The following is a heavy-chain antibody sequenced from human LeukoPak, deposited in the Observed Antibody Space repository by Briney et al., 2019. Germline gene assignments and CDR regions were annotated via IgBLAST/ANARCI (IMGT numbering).Heavy chain of an antibody. CDR3: AKVGIWFGELLWGVSQPPYYFDY. J-gene: IGHJ4*02. D-gene: IGHD3-10*01. CDR1: GFTFSSYA. V-gene: IGHV3-23*01. CDR2: ISGSGGST. Sequence: GGSLRLSCAASGFTFSSYAMSWVRQAPGKGLEWVSAISGSGGSTYYADSVKGRFTISRDNSKNTLYLQMNSLRAEGTAVYYCAKVGIWFGELLWGVSQPPYYFDYWGQGTLVTVSS.